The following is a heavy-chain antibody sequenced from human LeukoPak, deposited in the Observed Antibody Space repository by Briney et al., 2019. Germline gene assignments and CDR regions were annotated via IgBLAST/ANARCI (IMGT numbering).Heavy chain of an antibody. CDR2: IYYSGST. CDR1: GGSISSGGYY. CDR3: AREGGSYLDAFDI. Sequence: SQTLSLTCTVSGGSISSGGYYGSWIRQPPGKGLEWIGYIYYSGSTNYNPSLKSRVTISVDTSKNQFSLKLSSVTAADTAVYYCAREGGSYLDAFDIWGQGTMVTVSS. D-gene: IGHD1-26*01. V-gene: IGHV4-61*08. J-gene: IGHJ3*02.